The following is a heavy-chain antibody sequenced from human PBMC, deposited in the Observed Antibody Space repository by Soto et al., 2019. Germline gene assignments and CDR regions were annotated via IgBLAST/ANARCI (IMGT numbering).Heavy chain of an antibody. CDR1: GFTFSSYW. CDR3: AREPTGYDAFDI. V-gene: IGHV3-74*01. D-gene: IGHD3-9*01. CDR2: INSDGSST. Sequence: GESLKISCAASGFTFSSYWMHWVRQAPGKGLVWVSRINSDGSSTSYADSVKGRFTISRDNAKNTLYLQMNSLRAEDTAVYYCAREPTGYDAFDIWGQGTMVTVSS. J-gene: IGHJ3*02.